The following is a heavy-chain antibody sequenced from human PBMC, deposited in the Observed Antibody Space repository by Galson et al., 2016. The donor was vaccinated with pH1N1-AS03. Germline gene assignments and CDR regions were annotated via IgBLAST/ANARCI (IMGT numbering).Heavy chain of an antibody. CDR3: AKDLQFYDSYYLDY. CDR1: GFTFNRHA. CDR2: MSYDGSTK. J-gene: IGHJ4*02. D-gene: IGHD5-18*01. Sequence: SPRLSCAASGFTFNRHAMHWVRQAPGKGLEGVATMSYDGSTKYYTDSVRDRFTISRENSKKTLYLHMRSLRAEDTAVYYCAKDLQFYDSYYLDYWGRGTLVIVSS. V-gene: IGHV3-30*18.